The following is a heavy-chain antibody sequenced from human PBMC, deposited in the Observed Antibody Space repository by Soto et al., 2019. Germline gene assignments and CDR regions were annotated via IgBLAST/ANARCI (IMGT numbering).Heavy chain of an antibody. CDR2: IYWHYDK. D-gene: IGHD3-22*01. CDR3: AHSRSRVIKY. CDR1: GFSLSTSGVG. Sequence: QITLKESGPTLVKPTQTITLTCTFSGFSLSTSGVGVGWIRQPPGKALEWLALIYWHYDKRYSPSLKSRPTTTKDTPKNQVVLTMTNIDPVDTATYYCAHSRSRVIKYWGQGTLGTVSS. V-gene: IGHV2-5*01. J-gene: IGHJ4*02.